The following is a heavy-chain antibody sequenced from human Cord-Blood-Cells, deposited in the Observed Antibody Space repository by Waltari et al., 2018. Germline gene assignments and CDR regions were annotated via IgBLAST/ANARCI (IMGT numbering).Heavy chain of an antibody. D-gene: IGHD6-6*01. CDR2: IYYSGST. CDR3: AREVYKEYSSSSYAFDI. V-gene: IGHV4-39*01. CDR1: GGSIRSSSYY. Sequence: QLQLQEWGPGLVKPSETLSLTCTVSGGSIRSSSYYCCWIPEPPGKGLEWIGSIYYSGSTYYNPSLKSRVTISVDTSKNQFSLKLSSVTAADTAVYYCAREVYKEYSSSSYAFDIWGQGTMVTVSS. J-gene: IGHJ3*02.